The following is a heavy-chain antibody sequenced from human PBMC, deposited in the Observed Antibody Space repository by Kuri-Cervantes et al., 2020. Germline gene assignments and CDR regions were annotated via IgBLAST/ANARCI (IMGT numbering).Heavy chain of an antibody. V-gene: IGHV3-30*15. CDR3: AKDHFGNSKLFDS. D-gene: IGHD1-1*01. CDR2: ISFDGSGQ. J-gene: IGHJ4*02. CDR1: RFSLSSYA. Sequence: GGSLRLSCAASRFSLSSYAMHWVRQAPGKGLEWLTAISFDGSGQLYAGSVKGRFTVSRDNSENTLYLQMSSLTVEDTAVYYCAKDHFGNSKLFDSWGQGTLVTVSS.